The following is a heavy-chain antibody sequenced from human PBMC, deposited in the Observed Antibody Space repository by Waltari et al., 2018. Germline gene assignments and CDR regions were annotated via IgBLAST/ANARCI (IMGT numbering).Heavy chain of an antibody. D-gene: IGHD1-26*01. CDR1: GGSISSSRYY. CDR2: IHYSGST. J-gene: IGHJ4*02. V-gene: IGHV4-39*01. Sequence: QLQLQESGPGLVKPSETLSLTCTVSGGSISSSRYYWGWIRQPPGKGLEWIGSIHYSGSTYYNPSLKSRVTISVDTSKNQFSLKLSSVTAADTAVYYCARRGGVGAIFDYWGQGTLVTVSS. CDR3: ARRGGVGAIFDY.